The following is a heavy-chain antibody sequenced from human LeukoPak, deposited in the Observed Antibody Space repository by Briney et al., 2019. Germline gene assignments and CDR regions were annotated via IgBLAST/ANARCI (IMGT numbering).Heavy chain of an antibody. D-gene: IGHD6-19*01. J-gene: IGHJ4*02. V-gene: IGHV4-59*08. CDR3: ARGDSWGSGLTLFDS. Sequence: SETLSLTCTVSGGSINSYYWNWIRQPPGKGLEWIGIIYHSGSSYYNPSLKSRVTISLDTSKNQFSLKLSSVTAADTAVYYCARGDSWGSGLTLFDSWGQGTLVTVSS. CDR1: GGSINSYY. CDR2: IYHSGSS.